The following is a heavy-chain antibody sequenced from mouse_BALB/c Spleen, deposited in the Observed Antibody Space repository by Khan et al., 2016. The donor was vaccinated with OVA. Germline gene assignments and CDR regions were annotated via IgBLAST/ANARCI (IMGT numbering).Heavy chain of an antibody. D-gene: IGHD1-1*01. V-gene: IGHV1S56*01. Sequence: QVQLQQSGAELVKPGASVKLSCKASGYMFSTYDINWVRQRPEQGLEWIGWIFPGDDSTKYNEKFKGKATLTTDKSSGTAYMQLSRLTSEDSAVYFCAIHYYGSNLYWFFDVWGAGTTVTVAS. CDR1: GYMFSTYD. CDR2: IFPGDDST. J-gene: IGHJ1*01. CDR3: AIHYYGSNLYWFFDV.